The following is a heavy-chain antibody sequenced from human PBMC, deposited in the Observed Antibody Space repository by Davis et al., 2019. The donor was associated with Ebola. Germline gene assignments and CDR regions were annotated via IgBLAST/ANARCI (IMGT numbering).Heavy chain of an antibody. J-gene: IGHJ4*02. V-gene: IGHV3-9*01. CDR2: ISWNSGTR. Sequence: GGSLRLSCTASGFNFENHAMHWVRQAPGKGLEWVSVISWNSGTRGYVDSVKGRFTISRDNAKNSLYLQMDTLRADDTAVYYCATGRVPAAMLGLDYWGQGTLVTVSS. CDR3: ATGRVPAAMLGLDY. D-gene: IGHD2-2*01. CDR1: GFNFENHA.